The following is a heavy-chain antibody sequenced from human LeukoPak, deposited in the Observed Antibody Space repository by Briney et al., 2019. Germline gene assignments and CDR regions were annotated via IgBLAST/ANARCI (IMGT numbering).Heavy chain of an antibody. J-gene: IGHJ4*02. CDR2: ISAYNGNT. CDR3: ARDSAYYYGSGRDPEKYYFDY. CDR1: GGTFSSYP. D-gene: IGHD3-10*01. V-gene: IGHV1-18*01. Sequence: ASVKVSCKVSGGTFSSYPISWVRQAPGQGLEWMGWISAYNGNTNYAQKLQGRVTMTTDTSTSTAYMELRSLRSDDTAVYYCARDSAYYYGSGRDPEKYYFDYWGQGTLVTVSS.